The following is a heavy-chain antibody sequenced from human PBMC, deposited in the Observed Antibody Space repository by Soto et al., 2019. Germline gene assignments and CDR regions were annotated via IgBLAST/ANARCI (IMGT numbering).Heavy chain of an antibody. CDR1: GYIFNTYS. J-gene: IGHJ6*02. D-gene: IGHD1-20*01. V-gene: IGHV1-18*01. Sequence: QGQLVQSGAEVKKPGASVKVSCMASGYIFNTYSSNWVRQAPGQGREWMGWISAYNEKTNYAQNVQGRVTLTTDTYATTAYMELKSLRSDDTAMYYCARGGWYKPYYYYFGMDVWGQGTTVTVSS. CDR2: ISAYNEKT. CDR3: ARGGWYKPYYYYFGMDV.